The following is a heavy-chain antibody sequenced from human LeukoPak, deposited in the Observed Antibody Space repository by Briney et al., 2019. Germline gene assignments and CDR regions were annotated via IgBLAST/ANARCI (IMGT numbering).Heavy chain of an antibody. CDR1: GGSFSGYY. V-gene: IGHV4-34*01. CDR3: ARGGGIPVYERSGYCYVRKSEKIFWY. D-gene: IGHD3-22*01. J-gene: IGHJ4*02. Sequence: SQTLSLTCAVYGGSFSGYYWSWIRQPPGKGLEWIGEINHSGSTNYNPSLKSRVTISVDTSKNQFSLKLSSVTAADTAVYYCARGGGIPVYERSGYCYVRKSEKIFWYWGQGNLVTVSS. CDR2: INHSGST.